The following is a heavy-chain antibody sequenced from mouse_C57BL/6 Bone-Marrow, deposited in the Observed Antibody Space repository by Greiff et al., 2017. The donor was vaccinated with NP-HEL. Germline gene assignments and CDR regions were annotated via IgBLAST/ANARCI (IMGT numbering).Heavy chain of an antibody. CDR1: GFTFSSYA. CDR2: ISDGGSYT. V-gene: IGHV5-4*01. CDR3: ARDGWLPYAMDY. D-gene: IGHD1-1*02. J-gene: IGHJ4*01. Sequence: EVQLVESGGGLVKPGGSLKLSCAASGFTFSSYAMSWVRQTPEKRLEWVATISDGGSYTYYPDNVKGRFTISRDNAKNNLYLQMSHLKSEDTAMYYCARDGWLPYAMDYWGQGTSVTVSS.